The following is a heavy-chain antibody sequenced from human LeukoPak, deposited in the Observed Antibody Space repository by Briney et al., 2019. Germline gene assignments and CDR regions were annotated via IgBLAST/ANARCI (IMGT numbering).Heavy chain of an antibody. J-gene: IGHJ2*01. D-gene: IGHD1-14*01. Sequence: PGGSLRLSCAASGFTFSSYEMNWVRQAPGKGLEWVSYISSSGSTIYYADSVKGRFTISRDNAKNPLYLQMNSLRAEDTAVYYCAREGVWMADTGEPRGYFDLWGRGTLVTVSS. CDR2: ISSSGSTI. CDR1: GFTFSSYE. V-gene: IGHV3-48*03. CDR3: AREGVWMADTGEPRGYFDL.